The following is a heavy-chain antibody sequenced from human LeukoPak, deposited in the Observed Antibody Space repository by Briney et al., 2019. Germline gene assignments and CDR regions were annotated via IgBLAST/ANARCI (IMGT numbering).Heavy chain of an antibody. CDR2: IGTADDT. Sequence: GGSLRLSCAASAFTFSSYDIHWVRQATGNGLEWLSAIGTADDTYHAGSVKGRFTISRENAKNSLYLQMNSLRAGDTAVYYCARKGVGAFDIWGQGTMVTVSS. V-gene: IGHV3-13*01. J-gene: IGHJ3*02. CDR1: AFTFSSYD. CDR3: ARKGVGAFDI.